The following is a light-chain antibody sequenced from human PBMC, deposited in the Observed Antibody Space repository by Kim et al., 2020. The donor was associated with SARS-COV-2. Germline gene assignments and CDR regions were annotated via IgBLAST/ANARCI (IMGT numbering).Light chain of an antibody. CDR3: QAWDSSTERV. Sequence: SYELTQPPSVSVSPGQTASITCSGDKLGDKYACWYQQKPGQSPVLVIYQDSKRPSGIPERFSGSNSGNTATLTISGTRAMDEADYYCQAWDSSTERVFGGGTQLTVL. CDR1: KLGDKY. J-gene: IGLJ3*02. CDR2: QDS. V-gene: IGLV3-1*01.